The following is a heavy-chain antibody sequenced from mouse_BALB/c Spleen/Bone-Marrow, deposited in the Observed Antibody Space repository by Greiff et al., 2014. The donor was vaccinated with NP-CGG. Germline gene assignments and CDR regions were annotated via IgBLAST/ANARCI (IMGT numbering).Heavy chain of an antibody. CDR1: GYTFTSFT. J-gene: IGHJ4*01. D-gene: IGHD1-2*01. CDR2: INPSSGYT. Sequence: VQLQQSGAELARPGASVKMSCKASGYTFTSFTIHWVKQRPGQGLEWIGYINPSSGYTNYNQNFKDKATLTADKSASTAYMQLTSLTSEESAVDYCARRGYGAFYALDYWGQGTSVTVSA. V-gene: IGHV1-4*01. CDR3: ARRGYGAFYALDY.